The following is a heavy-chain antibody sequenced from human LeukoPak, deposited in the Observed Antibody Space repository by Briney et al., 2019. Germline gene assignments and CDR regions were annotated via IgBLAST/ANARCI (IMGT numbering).Heavy chain of an antibody. V-gene: IGHV3-30*02. CDR2: IRYDGSNK. D-gene: IGHD5-24*01. Sequence: GGSLRLSCTASGFTFGDYAMSWFRQAPGKGLEWVAFIRYDGSNKYYADSVKGRFTISRDNSKNTLYLQMNSLRAEDTAVYYCAKDSQMATTPDFDYWGQGTLVTVSS. CDR1: GFTFGDYA. CDR3: AKDSQMATTPDFDY. J-gene: IGHJ4*02.